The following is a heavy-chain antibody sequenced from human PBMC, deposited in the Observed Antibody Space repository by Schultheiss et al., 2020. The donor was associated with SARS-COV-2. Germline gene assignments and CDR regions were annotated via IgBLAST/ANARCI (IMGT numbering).Heavy chain of an antibody. D-gene: IGHD6-13*01. CDR3: ARGGVGEQQLVKVRYYYGMDV. CDR2: INAGNGNT. CDR1: GYTFTSYT. J-gene: IGHJ6*02. V-gene: IGHV1-3*01. Sequence: ASVKVSCKASGYTFTSYTMHWVRQAPGQRLEWMGWINAGNGNTKYSLKLQGRVTMTTDTSTSTAYMELRSLRSDDTAVYYCARGGVGEQQLVKVRYYYGMDVWGQGTTVTVSS.